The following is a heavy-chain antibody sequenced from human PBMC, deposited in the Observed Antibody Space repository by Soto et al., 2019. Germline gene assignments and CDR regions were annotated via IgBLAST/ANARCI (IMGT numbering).Heavy chain of an antibody. V-gene: IGHV3-33*01. CDR1: GFTFSSYG. Sequence: QVQMVESGGGVVQAGRSLRLSCAASGFTFSSYGMHWVRQAPGKGLEWVAVRWYDGSNKYYADSVKGRFTISRDNSKNTLYLQMNSLIAEGTAVYYCARDTVQKIHYYGLDVWGQGTTVTVSS. CDR2: RWYDGSNK. J-gene: IGHJ6*02. CDR3: ARDTVQKIHYYGLDV. D-gene: IGHD2-8*02.